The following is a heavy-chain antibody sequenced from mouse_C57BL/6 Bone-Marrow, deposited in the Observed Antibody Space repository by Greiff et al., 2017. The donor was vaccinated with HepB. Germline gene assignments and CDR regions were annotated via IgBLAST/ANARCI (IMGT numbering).Heavy chain of an antibody. V-gene: IGHV14-3*01. J-gene: IGHJ4*01. Sequence: EVHLVESVAELVRPGASVKLSCTASGFNLKNTYMPWVNQRPEQGLEWIGRIVPANGNTKFAPKFQGKATITADTSSNTAYLQLSSLTSEDTAIYYCARGQLRLYAMDYWGQGTSVTVSS. CDR3: ARGQLRLYAMDY. CDR2: IVPANGNT. D-gene: IGHD3-2*02. CDR1: GFNLKNTY.